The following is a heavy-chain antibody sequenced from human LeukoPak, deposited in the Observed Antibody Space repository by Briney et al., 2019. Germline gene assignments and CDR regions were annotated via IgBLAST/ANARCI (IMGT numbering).Heavy chain of an antibody. D-gene: IGHD6-19*01. Sequence: ASVKVSCKASGYTFTGYYMHWVRQAPGQGLEWMGWINPNSGGTNYAQKFQGRVTMTRDTSISTAYMELSRLRSDDTAVYYCARDMWLGYYYYMDVWGKGTTVTVSS. CDR3: ARDMWLGYYYYMDV. CDR1: GYTFTGYY. J-gene: IGHJ6*03. V-gene: IGHV1-2*02. CDR2: INPNSGGT.